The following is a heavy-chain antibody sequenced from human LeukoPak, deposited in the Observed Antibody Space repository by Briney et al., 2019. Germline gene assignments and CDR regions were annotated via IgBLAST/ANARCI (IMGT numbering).Heavy chain of an antibody. CDR2: INSDESST. J-gene: IGHJ4*02. V-gene: IGHV3-74*01. Sequence: GGSPRLSCAASGFTFSSYWMHWVRQAPGKGLVWVSRINSDESSTSYADSVKGRFTISRDNAKNTLYLQMNSLRAEDTAVYYCARVGGSYGPFDYWGQGTLVTVSS. CDR1: GFTFSSYW. CDR3: ARVGGSYGPFDY. D-gene: IGHD3-16*01.